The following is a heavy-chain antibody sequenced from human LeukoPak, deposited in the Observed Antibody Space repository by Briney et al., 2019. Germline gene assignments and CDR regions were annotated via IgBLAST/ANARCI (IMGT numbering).Heavy chain of an antibody. Sequence: GGSLRLSCAASGFTFSSYSMNLVRQAPGKGLEWVSSISSSSSYIYYADSVKGRFTISRDNAKTSLYLQMNSLRAEDTAVYYCARDISPPPYFDYWGQGTLVTVSS. J-gene: IGHJ4*02. CDR3: ARDISPPPYFDY. V-gene: IGHV3-21*01. CDR2: ISSSSSYI. CDR1: GFTFSSYS.